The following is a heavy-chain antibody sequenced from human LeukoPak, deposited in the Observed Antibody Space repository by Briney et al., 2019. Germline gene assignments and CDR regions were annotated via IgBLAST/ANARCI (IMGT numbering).Heavy chain of an antibody. D-gene: IGHD6-13*01. J-gene: IGHJ6*03. Sequence: SVKVSCKASGGTFSSYAISWVRQAPGQGLEWMGGIIPIFGTANYAQKFQGRVMITADESTSTAYMELSSLRSEDTAVYYCARSIAAAGYYYYYYYMDVWGKGTTVTISS. CDR2: IIPIFGTA. CDR3: ARSIAAAGYYYYYYYMDV. CDR1: GGTFSSYA. V-gene: IGHV1-69*13.